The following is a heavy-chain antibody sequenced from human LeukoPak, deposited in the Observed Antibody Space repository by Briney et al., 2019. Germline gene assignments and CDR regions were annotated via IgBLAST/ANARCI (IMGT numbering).Heavy chain of an antibody. V-gene: IGHV6-1*01. CDR1: GDSVSSNSAA. D-gene: IGHD6-13*01. CDR2: TNYRSKLYN. J-gene: IGHJ5*02. Sequence: SQTLSLTCAISGDSVSSNSAAWNWIRQSPSRGLEGLGSTNYRSKLYNDYAVSVKIRITINPDTSKNQFSLQLNSVTPEDTDVYYCARGIAAAGTGFDPWGQGTLVTVSS. CDR3: ARGIAAAGTGFDP.